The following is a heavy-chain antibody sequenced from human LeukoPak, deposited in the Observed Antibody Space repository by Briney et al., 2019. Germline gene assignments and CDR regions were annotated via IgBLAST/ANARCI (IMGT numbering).Heavy chain of an antibody. Sequence: ASVKVSCKASGGTFSSYAISWVRQAPGQGLEWMGWISAYNGNTNYAQKLQGRVTMTTDTSTSTAYMELRSLRSDDTAVYYCARPTLRITMVRGVIGAFDIWGQGTMVTVSS. J-gene: IGHJ3*02. CDR1: GGTFSSYA. V-gene: IGHV1-18*01. D-gene: IGHD3-10*01. CDR3: ARPTLRITMVRGVIGAFDI. CDR2: ISAYNGNT.